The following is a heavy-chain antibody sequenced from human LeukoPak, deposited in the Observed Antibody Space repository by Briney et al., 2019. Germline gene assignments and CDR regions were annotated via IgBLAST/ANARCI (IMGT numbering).Heavy chain of an antibody. CDR3: ARELGFLEWLLQDYYYMDV. Sequence: SETLSLTCTVSGGSISSYYWSWIRQPAGKGLEWIGRIYTSGSTNYNPSLKSRVTISVDTSKNQFSLKLSSVTAADTAVYYCARELGFLEWLLQDYYYMDVWGKGTTVTVSS. D-gene: IGHD3-3*01. CDR1: GGSISSYY. CDR2: IYTSGST. J-gene: IGHJ6*03. V-gene: IGHV4-4*07.